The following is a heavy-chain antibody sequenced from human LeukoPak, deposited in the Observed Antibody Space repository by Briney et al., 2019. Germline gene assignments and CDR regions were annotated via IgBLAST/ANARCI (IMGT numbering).Heavy chain of an antibody. V-gene: IGHV3-23*01. Sequence: GGSLRLSCAASGFTFSSYAMNWVRQAPGKGLEWVSSISGSGGSTYYADSVKGRFTISRDNSKNTLYLQMNSLRAEDTAVYYCAKDPMVRGVMGNWFDPWGQGTMVTVSS. J-gene: IGHJ5*02. D-gene: IGHD3-10*01. CDR3: AKDPMVRGVMGNWFDP. CDR2: ISGSGGST. CDR1: GFTFSSYA.